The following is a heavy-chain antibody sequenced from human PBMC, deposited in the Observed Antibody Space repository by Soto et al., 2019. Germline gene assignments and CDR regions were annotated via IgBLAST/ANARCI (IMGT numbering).Heavy chain of an antibody. V-gene: IGHV5-51*01. J-gene: IGHJ5*02. CDR3: ARGYCTTTICDPWFDP. Sequence: GESLKISCTGVGYSFTSYWIAWVRQMPGKGLEWMGIIYPGDSDTRYSPSFQGQVTISADKSITTAYLQWSSLKASDTAMYYCARGYCTTTICDPWFDPWGQGTRVSVSS. D-gene: IGHD2-2*01. CDR1: GYSFTSYW. CDR2: IYPGDSDT.